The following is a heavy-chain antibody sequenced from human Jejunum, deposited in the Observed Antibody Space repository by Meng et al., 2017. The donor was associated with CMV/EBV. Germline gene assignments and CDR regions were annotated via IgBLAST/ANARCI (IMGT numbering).Heavy chain of an antibody. D-gene: IGHD4-11*01. Sequence: FSGFSLRTSGLVVGWVRQPPGKALEWLGFIYWNDDKRYSPSLKSRLTITMDTSKNQVVLIMTNMDPVDTATYYCAHRTTVTSVDYWGQGTLVTVSS. J-gene: IGHJ4*02. V-gene: IGHV2-5*01. CDR2: IYWNDDK. CDR3: AHRTTVTSVDY. CDR1: GFSLRTSGLV.